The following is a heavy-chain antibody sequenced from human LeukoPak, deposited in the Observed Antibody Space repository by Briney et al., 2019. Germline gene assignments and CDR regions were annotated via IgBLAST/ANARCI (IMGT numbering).Heavy chain of an antibody. Sequence: GGSLRLSCAASGFTFSNYEMHWVRQAPGKGLEWVSYISSSGSDIYYADSVKGRFTISRDNAKNSLYLHMNSLRAEDTAVYYCARDRRDITMVRGVIITAPRENWFDPWGQGTLVTVSS. CDR2: ISSSGSDI. V-gene: IGHV3-48*03. D-gene: IGHD3-10*01. CDR1: GFTFSNYE. J-gene: IGHJ5*02. CDR3: ARDRRDITMVRGVIITAPRENWFDP.